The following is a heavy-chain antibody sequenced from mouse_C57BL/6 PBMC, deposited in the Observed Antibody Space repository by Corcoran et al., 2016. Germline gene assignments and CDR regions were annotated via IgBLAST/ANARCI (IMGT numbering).Heavy chain of an antibody. CDR2: IYPGSGHT. J-gene: IGHJ4*01. CDR1: GYTFTDYY. Sequence: QVQLKQSGAELVRPGASVKLSCKASGYTFTDYYINWVKQRPGQGLEWIARIYPGSGHTYYNEKFKGKATLTAEKSSNTAYMHLSSLTSEDSAVYFCARRDYYGSSPYAMDYWGQGTSVTVSS. D-gene: IGHD1-1*01. CDR3: ARRDYYGSSPYAMDY. V-gene: IGHV1-76*01.